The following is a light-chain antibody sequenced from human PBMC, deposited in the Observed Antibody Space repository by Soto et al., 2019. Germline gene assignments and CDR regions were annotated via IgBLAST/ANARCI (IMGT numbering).Light chain of an antibody. Sequence: QSVLTQPPSVSGAPGQRVIISCTGSTSNIGAGYDVNWYQHLPGKAPKLLIYGHTNRPSGVPDRFSGSKSGTSASLAITGLQPEDEAVYYCAAWDDNLNGWVFGGGTKLTVL. CDR3: AAWDDNLNGWV. V-gene: IGLV1-40*01. CDR2: GHT. J-gene: IGLJ3*02. CDR1: TSNIGAGYD.